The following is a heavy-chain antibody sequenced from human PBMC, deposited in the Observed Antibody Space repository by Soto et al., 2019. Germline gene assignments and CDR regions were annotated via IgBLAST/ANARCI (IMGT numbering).Heavy chain of an antibody. V-gene: IGHV3-23*01. CDR2: MSSSGGST. D-gene: IGHD3-10*01. CDR3: AKERGGNYPPFDY. Sequence: EVQLLESGGGLVQPGGSLRLSCAASGFSFSSYAMSWVRQTPGKGLEWVSGMSSSGGSTYYADSVKGRFTISRDNSKNTLYLQVKSLRAEDTAVYYCAKERGGNYPPFDYWGQGTLVTVSS. CDR1: GFSFSSYA. J-gene: IGHJ4*02.